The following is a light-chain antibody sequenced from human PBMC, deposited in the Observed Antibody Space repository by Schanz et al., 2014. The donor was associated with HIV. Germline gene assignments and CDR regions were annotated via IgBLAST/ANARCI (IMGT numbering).Light chain of an antibody. J-gene: IGLJ3*02. Sequence: QSVLTQPPSASGTPGQRVTISCSGTSSNIEVNPLYFYFHLPLTSPKLLIHIYRLLPSFFPSLFSGSKSGPSASLAISGLQSADESDYYCAVWDDSLNGVVFGGGTKLTVL. V-gene: IGLV1-44*01. CDR1: SSNIEVNP. CDR2: IYR. CDR3: AVWDDSLNGVV.